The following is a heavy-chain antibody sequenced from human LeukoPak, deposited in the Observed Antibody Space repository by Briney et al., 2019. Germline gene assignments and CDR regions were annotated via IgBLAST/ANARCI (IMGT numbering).Heavy chain of an antibody. V-gene: IGHV4-61*02. D-gene: IGHD6-19*01. CDR2: IYTSGST. CDR1: GGSISSGSYY. J-gene: IGHJ3*02. CDR3: ARVVVAGNDAFDI. Sequence: SQTLSLTCTVSGGSISSGSYYWSWIRQPAGKGLEWIGRIYTSGSTNYNPSLKSRVTISVDTSKNQFSLKLSSVTAADTAVYYCARVVVAGNDAFDIWGQGTMVTVSS.